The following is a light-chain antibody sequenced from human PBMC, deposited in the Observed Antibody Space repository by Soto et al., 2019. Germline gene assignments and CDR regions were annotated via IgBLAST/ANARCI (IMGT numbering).Light chain of an antibody. J-gene: IGLJ3*02. Sequence: SYELTQPPSVSVAPGQTATMTCGGDNIGRKSVHWYQQKPGRAPVLVVYDDSDRPLGIPERLSGSNSGNMATLTITRVEAGDEADYYCQVWDSGSDPWVFGGGTKVTVL. V-gene: IGLV3-21*02. CDR1: NIGRKS. CDR2: DDS. CDR3: QVWDSGSDPWV.